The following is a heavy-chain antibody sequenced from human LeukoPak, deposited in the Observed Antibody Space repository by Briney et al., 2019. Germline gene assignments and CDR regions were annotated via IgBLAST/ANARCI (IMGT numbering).Heavy chain of an antibody. V-gene: IGHV3-23*01. CDR3: GKLFYSSGMYHFDY. CDR2: ISGSGGGT. CDR1: GFTFSSSA. J-gene: IGHJ4*02. D-gene: IGHD3-10*01. Sequence: GGSLRLSCATSGFTFSSSAMSWVRQPPGKGLAWVSTISGSGGGTYYTDSVKGRFTISRDNSKNTLYLQMNSLRAEDTAVFYCGKLFYSSGMYHFDYWGQGTLVTVSA.